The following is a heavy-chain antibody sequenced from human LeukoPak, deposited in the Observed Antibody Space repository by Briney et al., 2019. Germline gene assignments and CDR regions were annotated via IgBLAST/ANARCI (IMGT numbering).Heavy chain of an antibody. Sequence: KASETLSRTCTVSGGAISGYYWRWIRQPPGKGLEWIGDSYYSGSPNYNPSLKSRVTISVDRSRNRFSREVSPVPAADTAAYYCARPLRRAYSVIRSFAFDIWGQGTLVTVSS. CDR1: GGAISGYY. J-gene: IGHJ3*02. D-gene: IGHD5-18*01. CDR2: SYYSGSP. CDR3: ARPLRRAYSVIRSFAFDI. V-gene: IGHV4-59*12.